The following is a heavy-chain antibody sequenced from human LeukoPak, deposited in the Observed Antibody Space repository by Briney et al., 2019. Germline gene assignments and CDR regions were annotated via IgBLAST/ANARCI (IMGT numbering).Heavy chain of an antibody. Sequence: GGSLRLSCAASGFTFSSYCMSWVRQAPGKGLELVANIKQDGSEKYYVDSVKGRFTISRDNAKNSLYLQMNSLRAEDTAVYYCARDRLLWFGESLDYWGQGTLATVSS. J-gene: IGHJ4*02. CDR1: GFTFSSYC. D-gene: IGHD3-10*01. CDR2: IKQDGSEK. CDR3: ARDRLLWFGESLDY. V-gene: IGHV3-7*01.